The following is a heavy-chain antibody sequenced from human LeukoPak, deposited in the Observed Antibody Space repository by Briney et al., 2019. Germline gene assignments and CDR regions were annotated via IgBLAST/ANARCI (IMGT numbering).Heavy chain of an antibody. Sequence: PSQTLSLTCAISGDSVSSNSACWNWISQSPSRGLEWLGRTYCRSTCYKHYDVSLRSRTTINPDTSKNQFSLHLNSMTPEDTAVYYCARSSGSHYDIFDFWGKGTLVTVSS. V-gene: IGHV6-1*01. CDR3: ARSSGSHYDIFDF. J-gene: IGHJ4*02. CDR1: GDSVSSNSAC. CDR2: TYCRSTCYK. D-gene: IGHD3-9*01.